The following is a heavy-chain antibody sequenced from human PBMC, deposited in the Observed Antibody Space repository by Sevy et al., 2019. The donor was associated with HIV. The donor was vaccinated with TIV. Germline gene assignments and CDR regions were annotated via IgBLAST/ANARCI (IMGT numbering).Heavy chain of an antibody. CDR3: AKSSGSTI. Sequence: GGSLRLSCAASGFTFSSYGMHWVRQAPGKGLEWVAVISYDGSNKYYADSVKGRFTISRDNSKNTLYLQMNSLRAEDTAVYYCAKSSGSTIWGQGTLVIVSS. J-gene: IGHJ4*02. CDR2: ISYDGSNK. V-gene: IGHV3-30*18. D-gene: IGHD3-22*01. CDR1: GFTFSSYG.